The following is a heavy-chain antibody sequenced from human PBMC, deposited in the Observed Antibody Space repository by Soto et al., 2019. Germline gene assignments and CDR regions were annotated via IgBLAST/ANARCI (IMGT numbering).Heavy chain of an antibody. Sequence: LETLSLTCTVSGGSISSSSYYWGWIRQPPGKGLEWIGSIYYSGSTYYNPSLKSRVTISVDTSKNQFSLKLSSVTAADTAVYYCARQAAGSIYYYYYYGMDVWGQGTTVTVSS. J-gene: IGHJ6*02. V-gene: IGHV4-39*01. CDR3: ARQAAGSIYYYYYYGMDV. CDR2: IYYSGST. D-gene: IGHD6-13*01. CDR1: GGSISSSSYY.